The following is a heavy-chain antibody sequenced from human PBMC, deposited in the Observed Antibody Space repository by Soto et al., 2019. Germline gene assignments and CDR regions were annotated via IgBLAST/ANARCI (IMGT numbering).Heavy chain of an antibody. D-gene: IGHD5-12*01. V-gene: IGHV3-30*03. CDR3: ARAIGYRGYERAY. CDR2: ISYDGSNK. Sequence: GGSLRLSCAASGFTFSSYGMHWVRQAPGKGLEWVAVISYDGSNKYYADSVKGRFTISRDNSKNTLYLQMNSLRAEDTAVYYCARAIGYRGYERAYWGQGTLVTVSS. CDR1: GFTFSSYG. J-gene: IGHJ4*02.